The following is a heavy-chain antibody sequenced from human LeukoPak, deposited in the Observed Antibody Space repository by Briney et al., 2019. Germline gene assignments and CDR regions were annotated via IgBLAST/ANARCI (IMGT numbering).Heavy chain of an antibody. CDR3: AREGTFSSPRNWFDP. CDR1: GYTFTNYY. J-gene: IGHJ5*02. CDR2: INPSGGST. V-gene: IGHV1-46*01. D-gene: IGHD6-13*01. Sequence: ASVKVSCKASGYTFTNYYMHWVRQAPGQGLEWMGMINPSGGSTTYAQKFQGRVTTTRDTSTSTVYMELTILRSEDTAVYYCAREGTFSSPRNWFDPWGQGTLVTVSS.